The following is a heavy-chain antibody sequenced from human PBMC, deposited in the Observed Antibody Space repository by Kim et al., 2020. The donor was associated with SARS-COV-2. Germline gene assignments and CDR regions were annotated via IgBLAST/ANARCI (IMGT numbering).Heavy chain of an antibody. CDR3: ARVGYYYDSSGYIDY. V-gene: IGHV3-48*02. Sequence: DPVRGRFTISRDNAKNSLYLQMNSLRDEDTAVYYCARVGYYYDSSGYIDYWGQGTLVTVSS. D-gene: IGHD3-22*01. J-gene: IGHJ4*02.